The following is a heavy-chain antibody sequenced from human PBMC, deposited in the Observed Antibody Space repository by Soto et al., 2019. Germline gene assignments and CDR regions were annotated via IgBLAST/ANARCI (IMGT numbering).Heavy chain of an antibody. CDR2: VYSGRST. J-gene: IGHJ6*02. CDR3: ARSLSDSCDYYGMDV. Sequence: PGEALKISCAASGFTVNSKYMSWVRQAPGKGLEWVSVVYSGRSTSYADSVKGRFTISRDNSKNTVYLQMNSLRVEDTAVYYCARSLSDSCDYYGMDVWGQGTTVTVSS. V-gene: IGHV3-66*01. D-gene: IGHD2-21*02. CDR1: GFTVNSKY.